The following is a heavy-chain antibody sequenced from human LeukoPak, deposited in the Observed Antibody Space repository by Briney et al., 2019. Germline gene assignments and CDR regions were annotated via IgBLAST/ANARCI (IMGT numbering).Heavy chain of an antibody. J-gene: IGHJ6*04. CDR1: GFTSSSYA. CDR2: ISSNGGST. CDR3: VRSWYYYYYGMDV. Sequence: PGGSLRLSCSASGFTSSSYAMHWVRQAPGKGLEYVSAISSNGGSTYCADSVKGRFTISRDNSKNTLYLQMSSLRAEDTAVYYCVRSWYYYYYGMDVWGKGTTVTVSS. D-gene: IGHD6-13*01. V-gene: IGHV3-64D*06.